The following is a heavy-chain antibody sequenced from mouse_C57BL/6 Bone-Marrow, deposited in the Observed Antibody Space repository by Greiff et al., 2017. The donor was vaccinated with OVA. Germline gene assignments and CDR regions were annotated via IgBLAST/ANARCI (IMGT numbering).Heavy chain of an antibody. J-gene: IGHJ4*01. D-gene: IGHD2-3*01. CDR2: INPSSGYT. CDR1: GYTFTSYW. V-gene: IGHV1-7*01. Sequence: VKLKQSGAELAKPGASVKLSCKASGYTFTSYWMHWVKQRPGQGLEWIGYINPSSGYTKYNQKFKDKATLTADKSSSTAYMQLSSLTYEDSAVYYCARREDYDGYYGDYAMDYWGQGTSVTVSS. CDR3: ARREDYDGYYGDYAMDY.